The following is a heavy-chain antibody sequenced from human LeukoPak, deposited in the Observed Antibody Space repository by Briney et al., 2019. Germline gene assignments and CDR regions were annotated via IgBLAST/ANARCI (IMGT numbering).Heavy chain of an antibody. Sequence: GRSLRLSCTASGFIFRTYTMHWVRQAPGKGLEWVAVISYDGGNRYYADSVKGRFTISRDNSKNTLYLQMNSLRAEDTAVYYCATRDSSSWYWYYYMDVWGQGTTVTVSS. J-gene: IGHJ6*03. CDR1: GFIFRTYT. CDR3: ATRDSSSWYWYYYMDV. V-gene: IGHV3-30*01. CDR2: ISYDGGNR. D-gene: IGHD6-13*01.